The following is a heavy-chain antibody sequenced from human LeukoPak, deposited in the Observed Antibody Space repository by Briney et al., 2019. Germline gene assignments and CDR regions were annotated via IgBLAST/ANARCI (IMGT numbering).Heavy chain of an antibody. V-gene: IGHV5-51*01. Sequence: LGESLKISCKGSGYRFDNYWIGWLRQMPGKGLEWMGIIYPGDSDTRYSPSFEGQVTISADKSISAAYLQWSSLRTSDTAIYYCARRTSGIRYDTWGQGTLVTVSS. CDR1: GYRFDNYW. CDR3: ARRTSGIRYDT. D-gene: IGHD1-7*01. J-gene: IGHJ5*02. CDR2: IYPGDSDT.